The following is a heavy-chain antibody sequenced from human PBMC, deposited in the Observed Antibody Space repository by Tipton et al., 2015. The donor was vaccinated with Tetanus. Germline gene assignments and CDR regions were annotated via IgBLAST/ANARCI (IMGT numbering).Heavy chain of an antibody. CDR2: INTSGSS. CDR3: ARLREIVSRSGWAFDY. J-gene: IGHJ4*02. D-gene: IGHD5/OR15-5a*01. Sequence: TLSLTCAVSRGSRSANYWSWIRQSPGKGLEWIGRINTSGSSDYNPSLKGRVTMSIDTSGNRFSLDLTSVTAADTAVYYCARLREIVSRSGWAFDYWGQGILVTVSS. V-gene: IGHV4-4*08. CDR1: RGSRSANY.